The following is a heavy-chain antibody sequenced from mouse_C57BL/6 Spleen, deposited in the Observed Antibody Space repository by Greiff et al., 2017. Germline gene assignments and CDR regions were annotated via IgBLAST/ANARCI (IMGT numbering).Heavy chain of an antibody. Sequence: QVQLQQSGAELVRPGTSVKVSCKASGYAFTNYLIEWVKQRPGQGLEWIGVINPGSGGTNYNEKFKGKATLTADKSSSTAYMQLSSLTSEDSAVYICARWHDGYYARDYWGQGTSVTVAS. V-gene: IGHV1-54*01. CDR3: ARWHDGYYARDY. D-gene: IGHD2-3*01. J-gene: IGHJ4*01. CDR2: INPGSGGT. CDR1: GYAFTNYL.